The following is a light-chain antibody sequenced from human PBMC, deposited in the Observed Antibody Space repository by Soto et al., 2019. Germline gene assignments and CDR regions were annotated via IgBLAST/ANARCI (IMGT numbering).Light chain of an antibody. Sequence: QSALTQPRSVSGSPGQSVTISCTGTSSDVGGYNYVSWYQQHPGKAPKVMIYDVSTRPSGVPDRFSGSKSGNTATLTISGLQAEDEADYYCCSYAASNTWVFGGGTKLTVL. CDR1: SSDVGGYNY. CDR3: CSYAASNTWV. J-gene: IGLJ3*02. V-gene: IGLV2-11*01. CDR2: DVS.